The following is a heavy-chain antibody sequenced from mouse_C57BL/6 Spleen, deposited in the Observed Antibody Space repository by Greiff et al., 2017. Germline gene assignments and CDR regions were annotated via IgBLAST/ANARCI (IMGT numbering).Heavy chain of an antibody. D-gene: IGHD2-4*01. Sequence: EVQLQESGPGLVKPSQSLSLTCSVTGYSITSGYYWNWIRQFPGNKLEWMGYISYDGSNNYNPSLKNRIPITRDTSKNQFFLKLNSVSTADTATDYCAPFYYDYDAFAYWGPGTLVTVSA. CDR3: APFYYDYDAFAY. V-gene: IGHV3-6*01. CDR2: ISYDGSN. CDR1: GYSITSGYY. J-gene: IGHJ3*01.